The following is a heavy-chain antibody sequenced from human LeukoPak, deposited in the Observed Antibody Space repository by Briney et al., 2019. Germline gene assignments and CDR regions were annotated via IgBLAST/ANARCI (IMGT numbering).Heavy chain of an antibody. CDR1: GGSISTYY. Sequence: SETLSLTCTVSGGSISTYYWSWIRQPPGKGLEWIGYIYYSGSTNYNPSLKSRVTMSVDTSKNQFSLKLSSLTAADTAVYYCATTGELLSGDFDYRGQGTLVTVSS. V-gene: IGHV4-59*08. CDR2: IYYSGST. CDR3: ATTGELLSGDFDY. J-gene: IGHJ4*02. D-gene: IGHD3-10*01.